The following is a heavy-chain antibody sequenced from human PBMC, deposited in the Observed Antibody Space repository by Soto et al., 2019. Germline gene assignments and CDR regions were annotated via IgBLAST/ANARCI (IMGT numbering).Heavy chain of an antibody. D-gene: IGHD3-16*01. J-gene: IGHJ4*02. CDR3: ARGGGLGKLAMGFDY. CDR1: GYTFNSYG. CDR2: ISADNGNT. V-gene: IGHV1-18*01. Sequence: QVQLVQSGAEVKKPGASVKVSCKASGYTFNSYGITWVRQAPGQGLEWMGCISADNGNTNYAQNLQGRVTMTTDTSTSTAYMERRSQRSDDTAVYYCARGGGLGKLAMGFDYWGQGTLVTVSS.